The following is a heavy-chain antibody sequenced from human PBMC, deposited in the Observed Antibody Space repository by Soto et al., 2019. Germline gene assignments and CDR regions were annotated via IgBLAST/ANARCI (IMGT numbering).Heavy chain of an antibody. CDR3: ARDRGAY. D-gene: IGHD3-10*01. V-gene: IGHV3-30-3*01. Sequence: QVQLVESGGGVVQPGRSLRLSCAASGFTFSSYAMHWVRRAPGKGLEWMAVMSYDGSNKYYADSVKGRFTISRDNSKNTLYLQMNSLRPEDPALYYCARDRGAYWGQGTLVIVSS. CDR2: MSYDGSNK. CDR1: GFTFSSYA. J-gene: IGHJ4*02.